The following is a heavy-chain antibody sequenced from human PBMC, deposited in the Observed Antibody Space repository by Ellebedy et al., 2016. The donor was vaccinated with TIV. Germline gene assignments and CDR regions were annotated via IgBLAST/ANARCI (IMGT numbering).Heavy chain of an antibody. CDR1: GFTFDDYG. J-gene: IGHJ3*02. Sequence: PGGSLRLSCAASGFTFDDYGMNWVRQAPGKGLEWVSAISPSGDITYFADSVKGRFTISRDNSQDTVHLQMHSLRAEDTAVYYCTKRGVAWAAFDIWGPGTLVTVSS. V-gene: IGHV3-23*01. CDR3: TKRGVAWAAFDI. D-gene: IGHD7-27*01. CDR2: ISPSGDIT.